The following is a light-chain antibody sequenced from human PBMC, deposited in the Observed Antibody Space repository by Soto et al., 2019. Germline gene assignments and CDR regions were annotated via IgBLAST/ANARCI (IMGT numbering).Light chain of an antibody. V-gene: IGKV1-39*01. CDR3: QQSHSIPYT. J-gene: IGKJ2*01. Sequence: DIQMTQSPSSLSASVGDSVTITCRASQTISTYLHWYQQKPGKAPKLLIYDASSLQSGVPSRFSGNGSGRDLTLTISGLQPEDFAPYHCQQSHSIPYTFGQGTKLEIK. CDR2: DAS. CDR1: QTISTY.